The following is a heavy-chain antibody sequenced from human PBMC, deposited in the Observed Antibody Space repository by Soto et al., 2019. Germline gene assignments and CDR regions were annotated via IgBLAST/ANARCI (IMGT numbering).Heavy chain of an antibody. CDR3: AKAKYSGSSYFDY. CDR1: GFTFSTYG. J-gene: IGHJ4*02. CDR2: ISSDGSNK. Sequence: QVQLVESGGGVVQPGRSLRLSCATSGFTFSTYGMHWVRQAPGKGLEWVAVISSDGSNKYQADSVKGRFTISRDNSKNTLYLQMNSLRAEDTAVYYCAKAKYSGSSYFDYWGQGTLFTVSS. D-gene: IGHD1-26*01. V-gene: IGHV3-30*18.